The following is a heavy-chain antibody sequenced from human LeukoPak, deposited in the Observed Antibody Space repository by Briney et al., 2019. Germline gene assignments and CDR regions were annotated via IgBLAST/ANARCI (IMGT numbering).Heavy chain of an antibody. J-gene: IGHJ5*02. V-gene: IGHV3-30*19. CDR3: ARDRDCSSTSCPLTWFDP. Sequence: PGGSLRLSCAASGFTFSSYGMHWVRQAPGKGLEWVAVIWYDGSNKYYADSVKGRFTISRDNSKNTLYLQMNSLRAEDTAVYYCARDRDCSSTSCPLTWFDPWGQGTLVTVSS. CDR1: GFTFSSYG. D-gene: IGHD2-2*01. CDR2: IWYDGSNK.